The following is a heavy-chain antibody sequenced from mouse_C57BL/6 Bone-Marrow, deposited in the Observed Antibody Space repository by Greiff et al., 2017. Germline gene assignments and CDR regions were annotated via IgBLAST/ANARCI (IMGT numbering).Heavy chain of an antibody. CDR1: GYTFTSYD. D-gene: IGHD1-1*01. J-gene: IGHJ1*03. CDR3: ARPNTVVASWNWYVDV. V-gene: IGHV1-85*01. Sequence: QVQLQQSGPELVKPGASVKLSCKASGYTFTSYDINWVKQRPGQGLEWIGWIYPRDGSTKYNEKFKGKATLTVDTSSSTAYMELSSLTSEDSAVYVCARPNTVVASWNWYVDVWGTGTTVTVSA. CDR2: IYPRDGST.